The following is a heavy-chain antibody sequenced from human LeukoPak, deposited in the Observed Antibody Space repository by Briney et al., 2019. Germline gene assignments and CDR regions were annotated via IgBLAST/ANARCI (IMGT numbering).Heavy chain of an antibody. J-gene: IGHJ4*02. V-gene: IGHV6-1*01. D-gene: IGHD3-10*01. Sequence: SQTLSLTCAISGDSVSSNSAAWNWIRQSPSRGLEWLGRTYYRSKWYNDYAVSVKSRITINPDTSKNQFSLQLNSVTPEDTAVYYCARAVCYGSGSRGYFDYWGQGTLVTVSS. CDR3: ARAVCYGSGSRGYFDY. CDR1: GDSVSSNSAA. CDR2: TYYRSKWYN.